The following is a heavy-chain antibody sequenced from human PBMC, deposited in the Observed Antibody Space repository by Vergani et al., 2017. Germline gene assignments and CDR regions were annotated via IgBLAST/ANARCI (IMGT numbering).Heavy chain of an antibody. CDR2: IYSGGST. CDR1: GFTVSSNY. D-gene: IGHD3-9*01. CDR3: ARDLTRHWYFDL. V-gene: IGHV3-53*02. J-gene: IGHJ2*01. Sequence: EVQLVETGGGLIQPGGSLRLSCAASGFTVSSNYMSWVRQAPGKGLEWVSVIYSGGSTYYADSVKGRFTISRDNPKNTLYLQMNSLRAEDTAVYYCARDLTRHWYFDLWGRGTLVTVSS.